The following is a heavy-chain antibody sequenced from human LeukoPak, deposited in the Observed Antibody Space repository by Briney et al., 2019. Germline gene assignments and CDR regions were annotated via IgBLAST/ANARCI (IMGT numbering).Heavy chain of an antibody. Sequence: GSSVKVSCKASGGTFSSYAISWVRQAPGQGLEWMGGIIPIFGTANYAQKSQGRVTITTDESTSTAYMELSSLRSEDTAVYYCAVVGATTSDAFDIWGQGTMVTVSS. CDR1: GGTFSSYA. J-gene: IGHJ3*02. D-gene: IGHD1-26*01. V-gene: IGHV1-69*05. CDR3: AVVGATTSDAFDI. CDR2: IIPIFGTA.